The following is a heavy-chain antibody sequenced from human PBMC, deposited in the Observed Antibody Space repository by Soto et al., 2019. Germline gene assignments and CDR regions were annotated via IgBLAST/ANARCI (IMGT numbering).Heavy chain of an antibody. Sequence: GGSLRLSCAASGFTFSTYAMSWVRQAPGKGLEWVSVIGGSGGSTYYADSVKGRFTISRDNSKNTLYLQMNSLRAEDTAIYYCTKDSIRWMDYCTSISCFGAFDIWGQGTMVTVSS. CDR2: IGGSGGST. CDR3: TKDSIRWMDYCTSISCFGAFDI. D-gene: IGHD2-2*01. J-gene: IGHJ3*02. CDR1: GFTFSTYA. V-gene: IGHV3-23*01.